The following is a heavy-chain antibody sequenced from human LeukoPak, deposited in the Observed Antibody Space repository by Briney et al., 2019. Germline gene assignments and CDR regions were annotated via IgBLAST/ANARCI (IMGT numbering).Heavy chain of an antibody. CDR2: ISSSSSYI. CDR1: GFTFSNYA. J-gene: IGHJ4*02. CDR3: ARDRVLLYYFDY. V-gene: IGHV3-21*01. D-gene: IGHD1-26*01. Sequence: PGGSLRLSCAASGFTFSNYAMSWVRQAPGKGLEWVSSISSSSSYIYYADSVKGRFTISRDNAKNSLYLQMNSLRAEDTAVYYCARDRVLLYYFDYWGQGTLVTVSS.